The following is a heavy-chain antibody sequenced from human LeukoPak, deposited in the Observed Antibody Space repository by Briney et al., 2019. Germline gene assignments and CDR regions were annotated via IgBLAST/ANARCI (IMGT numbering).Heavy chain of an antibody. D-gene: IGHD1-7*01. V-gene: IGHV1-2*02. CDR1: GYTLIGYY. CDR2: INPNSGGT. Sequence: ASVKVSRKASGYTLIGYYIHWVRQAPGLGREWMGWINPNSGGTSSAQKFQGRLTMTRDTSISTAYMEVTTLRSDDTAVYYCARALTETSVYYMDVWGKGTTVTVSS. J-gene: IGHJ6*03. CDR3: ARALTETSVYYMDV.